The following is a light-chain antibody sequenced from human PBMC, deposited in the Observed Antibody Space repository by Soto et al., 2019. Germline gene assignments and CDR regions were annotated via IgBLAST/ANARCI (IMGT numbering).Light chain of an antibody. CDR1: QIVSSSY. V-gene: IGKV3-20*01. CDR3: QQYGSSPPT. CDR2: GAS. J-gene: IGKJ1*01. Sequence: ELVLTQSPGTLSLSPGERATLSCRASQIVSSSYLAWYQQKPGQAPRLLIYGASSRATGIPDRFSGSGSGTDFTLTISRLEPEDFAVYYCQQYGSSPPTFGQGTKVEIK.